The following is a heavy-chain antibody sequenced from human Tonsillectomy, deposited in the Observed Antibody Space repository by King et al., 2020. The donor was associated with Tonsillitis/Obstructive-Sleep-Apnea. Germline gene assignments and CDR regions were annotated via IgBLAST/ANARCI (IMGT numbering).Heavy chain of an antibody. CDR1: GYVFNSYA. D-gene: IGHD3-3*01. V-gene: IGHV7-4-1*02. Sequence: HVQLVQSGSELKKSGASVKVSCKASGYVFNSYAMSWVRQAPGQGLEWMGWISTNTGNPTYAQGFTGRFVFSLDTSVSTAYLQISSLKSEDTAVYYCAREKGIFGVVNDALDIWGQGTMVTVSS. CDR3: AREKGIFGVVNDALDI. J-gene: IGHJ3*02. CDR2: ISTNTGNP.